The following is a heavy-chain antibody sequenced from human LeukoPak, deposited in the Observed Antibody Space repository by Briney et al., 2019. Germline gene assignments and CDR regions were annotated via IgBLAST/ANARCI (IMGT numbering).Heavy chain of an antibody. D-gene: IGHD3-22*01. CDR2: IKSKTHGGTT. J-gene: IGHJ4*02. V-gene: IGHV3-15*01. CDR3: ARDLYRIVVVPHYFDY. Sequence: GGSLRLSCAASGFTFTNAWMSWVRQAPGKGLEWVGRIKSKTHGGTTDYAAPVKGRFTISRDNAKKSLYLQMNSLRAEDTAVYYCARDLYRIVVVPHYFDYWGQGTLVTVSS. CDR1: GFTFTNAW.